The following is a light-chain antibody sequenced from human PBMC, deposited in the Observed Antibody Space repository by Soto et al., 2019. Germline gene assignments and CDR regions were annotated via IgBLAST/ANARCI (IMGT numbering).Light chain of an antibody. CDR1: SSDIGNYNL. CDR3: SLYTSENTDV. V-gene: IGLV2-14*02. J-gene: IGLJ1*01. CDR2: EAS. Sequence: QSVLTQPASVSGSPGQSITISCTGTSSDIGNYNLVSWYQQHPGKAPKLIIYEASNRPSGVPDRFSGSKSGNTASLTISGLQAADEVDYYCSLYTSENTDVFGTGTKLTVL.